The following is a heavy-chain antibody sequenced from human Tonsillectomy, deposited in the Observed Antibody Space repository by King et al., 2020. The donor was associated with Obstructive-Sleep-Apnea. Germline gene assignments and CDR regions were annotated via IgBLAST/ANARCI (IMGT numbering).Heavy chain of an antibody. CDR3: ARVLGYGSGTGMDV. D-gene: IGHD3-10*01. CDR1: GFTFSTYD. Sequence: VQLVESGGGLVQPGGSLRLSCAASGFTFSTYDMHWVRPATGKGLEWVSGIGTSGATYYPGSVKGRFTIPRENAKNSLYLQMNSLRAGDTAVYYCARVLGYGSGTGMDVWGQGTTVTVSS. CDR2: IGTSGAT. J-gene: IGHJ6*02. V-gene: IGHV3-13*01.